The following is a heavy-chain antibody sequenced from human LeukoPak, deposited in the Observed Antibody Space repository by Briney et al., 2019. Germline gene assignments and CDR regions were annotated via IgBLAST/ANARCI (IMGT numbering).Heavy chain of an antibody. CDR3: AKDFVGIAAAGWVDY. Sequence: TGGSLRLSCAASGFTFSSYAMSWVRQAPGKGLEWVSAISGSGGSTYYADSVKGRFTISRDNSKNTLYLQMNSLRAEDTAVYYCAKDFVGIAAAGWVDYWGQGTLVTVSS. J-gene: IGHJ4*02. CDR1: GFTFSSYA. D-gene: IGHD6-13*01. V-gene: IGHV3-23*01. CDR2: ISGSGGST.